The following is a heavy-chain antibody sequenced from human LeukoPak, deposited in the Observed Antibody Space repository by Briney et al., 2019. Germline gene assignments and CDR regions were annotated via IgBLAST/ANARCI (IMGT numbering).Heavy chain of an antibody. CDR2: IYYSGST. Sequence: SETLSLTCTVSGGSISSYYWSWIRQPPGKGLEWIGYIYYSGSTNYNPSLKSRVTISVDTSKNQFSLKLSSVTAADTAVYYCARKGYDYGWFDPWGQGTLVTVSS. D-gene: IGHD5-12*01. CDR1: GGSISSYY. J-gene: IGHJ5*02. CDR3: ARKGYDYGWFDP. V-gene: IGHV4-59*08.